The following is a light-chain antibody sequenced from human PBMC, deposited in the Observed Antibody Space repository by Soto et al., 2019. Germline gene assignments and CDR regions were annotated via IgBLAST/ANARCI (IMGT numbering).Light chain of an antibody. V-gene: IGKV3-20*01. CDR1: QSLSSNY. Sequence: IVLTQSPGTQSLSPGERATLSCRASQSLSSNYLAWYQQKPGQAPRLLIYGASRRSTGIPDRFSGSGSGTAFTLTISRLEPEDFAMYYCRQFGTWTFGQGTKVEIK. CDR2: GAS. J-gene: IGKJ1*01. CDR3: RQFGTWT.